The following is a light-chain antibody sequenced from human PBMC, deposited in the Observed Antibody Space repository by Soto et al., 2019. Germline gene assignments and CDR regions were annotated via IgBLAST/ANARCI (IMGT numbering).Light chain of an antibody. CDR2: EVS. CDR1: SSDVGGYNF. CDR3: SSYARSNTLV. J-gene: IGLJ1*01. V-gene: IGLV2-14*01. Sequence: QSVLTQPASVSGSPGQSITISCTGTSSDVGGYNFVSWYQQHPGKAPKLMIYEVSNRPSGVSNRFSGSKSGNTASLTISGLQAADEADYYCSSYARSNTLVFGTGTKLTVL.